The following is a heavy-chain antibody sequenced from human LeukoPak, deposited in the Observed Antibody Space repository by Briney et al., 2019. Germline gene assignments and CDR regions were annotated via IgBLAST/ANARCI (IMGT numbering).Heavy chain of an antibody. CDR2: VNHSGYT. Sequence: KPSETLSLTCGVSGTSFSSYYWSWIRQTPGKGLEWTGEVNHSGYTNMNPSLKSRVTISVDASKNQFSLRMNTVTAADTAVYFCARMTTGHDYWGKGTLVTVSS. J-gene: IGHJ4*02. D-gene: IGHD4-17*01. CDR3: ARMTTGHDY. CDR1: GTSFSSYY. V-gene: IGHV4-34*01.